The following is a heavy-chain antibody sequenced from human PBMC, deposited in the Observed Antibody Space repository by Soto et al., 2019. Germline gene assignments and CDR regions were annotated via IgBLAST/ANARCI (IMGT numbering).Heavy chain of an antibody. CDR2: IKGDGSET. V-gene: IGHV3-74*01. CDR3: LRGNSGYGNFDY. J-gene: IGHJ4*02. CDR1: GFTFSSYG. D-gene: IGHD5-12*01. Sequence: GGSLRLSCAASGFTFSSYGMHRVRQAPGKGLVWVSRIKGDGSETNYADSVKGRFTISRDNAKNTLYLQLNSLRAEDTAVYYCLRGNSGYGNFDYWGQGTRVTVSS.